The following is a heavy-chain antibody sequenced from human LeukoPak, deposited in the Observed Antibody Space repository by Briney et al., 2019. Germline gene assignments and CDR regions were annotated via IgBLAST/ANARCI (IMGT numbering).Heavy chain of an antibody. Sequence: SETLSLTCTVSGASITSYYWNWIRKPPGKGLEWIGYIYHSGSTNYNPFLKSRVTISVDTSKNQFSLKLTSVTAADTAVYYCARGGAFDYWGQGGLVTVSS. V-gene: IGHV4-59*01. J-gene: IGHJ4*02. CDR2: IYHSGST. CDR3: ARGGAFDY. CDR1: GASITSYY. D-gene: IGHD1-26*01.